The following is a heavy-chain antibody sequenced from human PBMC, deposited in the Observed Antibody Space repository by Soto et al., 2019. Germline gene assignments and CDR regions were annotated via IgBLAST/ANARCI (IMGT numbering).Heavy chain of an antibody. D-gene: IGHD3-22*01. CDR1: ARCGSSCSHY. Sequence: SVRLWFTCTPSARCGSSCSHYLNSNRNTPGKGLEWMGYIYYSGSTNYNPSLKSRVTISVDTSKNQFSLKLSSVTAADTAVYYCARVDTMIWMALDIWGQGTMVT. J-gene: IGHJ3*02. CDR2: IYYSGST. CDR3: ARVDTMIWMALDI. V-gene: IGHV4-61*01.